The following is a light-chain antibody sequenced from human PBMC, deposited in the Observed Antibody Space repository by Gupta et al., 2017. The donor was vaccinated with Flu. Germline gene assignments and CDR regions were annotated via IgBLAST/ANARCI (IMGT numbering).Light chain of an antibody. V-gene: IGLV3-25*02. CDR2: KDS. CDR3: KSADSSGTYV. J-gene: IGLJ1*01. CDR1: ALPKQY. Sequence: SSALPQPPSVSVSPGQTARITCSGDALPKQYAYWYQQKPGQAPVLVIYKDSERPSGIPERFSGSSSGTTVTLTISGVQAEDEADYYCKSADSSGTYVFGTGTKVTVL.